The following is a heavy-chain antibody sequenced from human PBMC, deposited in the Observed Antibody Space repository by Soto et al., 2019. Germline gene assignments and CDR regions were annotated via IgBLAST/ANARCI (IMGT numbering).Heavy chain of an antibody. Sequence: ASVKVSCKASGYTFTSYAMHWVRQAPGQRLEWMGWINAGNGNTKYSQKFQGRVTITRDTSASTAYMELSSLRSEDTAVYYCAMATVTTPALTDYWGQGTLVTVSS. CDR2: INAGNGNT. D-gene: IGHD4-17*01. J-gene: IGHJ4*02. V-gene: IGHV1-3*01. CDR3: AMATVTTPALTDY. CDR1: GYTFTSYA.